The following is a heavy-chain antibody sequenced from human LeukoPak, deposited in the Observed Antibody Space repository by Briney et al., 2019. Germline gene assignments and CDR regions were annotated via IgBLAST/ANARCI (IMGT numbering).Heavy chain of an antibody. D-gene: IGHD2-2*01. CDR3: ARAPITSPFYFDT. Sequence: GGSLRLSCTASGFAFVEHGICWVRQVPGEGLEWVSGINWSGGGTGYADPLRGRFTISRDNTKNSLYLQMDSLRAEDTALYYCARAPITSPFYFDTWGQGTLGTVSS. CDR1: GFAFVEHG. CDR2: INWSGGGT. V-gene: IGHV3-20*04. J-gene: IGHJ4*03.